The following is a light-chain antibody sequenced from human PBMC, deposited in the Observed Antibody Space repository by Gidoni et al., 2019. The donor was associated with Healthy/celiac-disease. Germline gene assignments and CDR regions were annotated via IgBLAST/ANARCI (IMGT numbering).Light chain of an antibody. CDR1: QSISSY. CDR3: QQSYSTPYT. J-gene: IGKJ2*01. V-gene: IGKV1-39*01. CDR2: AAS. Sequence: DIKMTQSPSSLSASVGDRVTITCRASQSISSYLNWYQPKPGKAPKLLIYAASSVQSGVPSRFSGSGSGTDFTLTISSLQPEDFATYYCQQSYSTPYTFXXXTKLEIK.